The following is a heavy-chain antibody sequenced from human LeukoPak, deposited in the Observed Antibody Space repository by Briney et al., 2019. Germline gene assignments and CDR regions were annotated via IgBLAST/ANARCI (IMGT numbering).Heavy chain of an antibody. CDR2: ITGSGGIT. J-gene: IGHJ4*02. D-gene: IGHD3-9*01. Sequence: GGSLRLSCAASGFTFGSYGMSWVRQAPGKGLEWVSTITGSGGITYYADSVKGRFTISRDNSKNTLYLQMNSLRAEDTAVYYCARDLHPLLRYFDWFFDYWGQGTLVTVSS. CDR3: ARDLHPLLRYFDWFFDY. CDR1: GFTFGSYG. V-gene: IGHV3-23*01.